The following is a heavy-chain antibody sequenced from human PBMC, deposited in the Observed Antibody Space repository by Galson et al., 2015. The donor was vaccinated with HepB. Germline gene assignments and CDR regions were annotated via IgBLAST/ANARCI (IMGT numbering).Heavy chain of an antibody. V-gene: IGHV3-23*01. CDR3: VKKGPWVGEDWFDP. Sequence: SLRLSCAGSGFIFRHHTMAWIRQAPGKGLEWVSGINGRGSTRSYSDAVKGRLSISRDNSKDTVFLQMDNLRAEDTAVYYCVKKGPWVGEDWFDPWGQGALVTVS. D-gene: IGHD3-3*01. CDR2: INGRGSTR. CDR1: GFIFRHHT. J-gene: IGHJ5*02.